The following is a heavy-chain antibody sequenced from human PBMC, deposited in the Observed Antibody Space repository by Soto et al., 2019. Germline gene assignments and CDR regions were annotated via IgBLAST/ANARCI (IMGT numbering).Heavy chain of an antibody. Sequence: SETLSLTCTVSGGSASSGGYYWSWIRQPPGKGLEWIGYIYYSGSTNYNPSLKSRVTISVDTSKNQFSLKLSSVTAADTAVYYCAGGKLRLGELSLFDYWGQGTLVTVSS. J-gene: IGHJ4*02. V-gene: IGHV4-61*08. CDR2: IYYSGST. CDR3: AGGKLRLGELSLFDY. CDR1: GGSASSGGYY. D-gene: IGHD3-16*02.